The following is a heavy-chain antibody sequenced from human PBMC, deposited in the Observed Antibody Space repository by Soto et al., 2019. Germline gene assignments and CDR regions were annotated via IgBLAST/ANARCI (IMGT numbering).Heavy chain of an antibody. CDR3: ARGGGGIDV. CDR2: ITGDGSST. J-gene: IGHJ6*02. Sequence: EVQLVESGGGLVQPGGSLRLSCAASGFTFSTYWIHWVRRAPGKGLVWVSHITGDGSSTSYADSVKGRFTISRDNAKNTLYLQMNSLRVEDTAVYYCARGGGGIDVWGQGTTVTVSS. CDR1: GFTFSTYW. D-gene: IGHD3-10*01. V-gene: IGHV3-74*01.